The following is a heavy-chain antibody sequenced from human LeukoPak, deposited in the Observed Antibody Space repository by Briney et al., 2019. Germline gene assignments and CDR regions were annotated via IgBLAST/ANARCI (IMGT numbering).Heavy chain of an antibody. Sequence: SVKVSCKVSGYTLSELSMHWVRQSPGKGLEWMGGIIPIFGTANYAQKFQGRVTITTDESTSTAYMELSSLRSEDTAVYYCASGTRSSPYYYMDVWGKGTTVTVSS. CDR3: ASGTRSSPYYYMDV. V-gene: IGHV1-69*05. D-gene: IGHD1-26*01. CDR1: GYTLSELS. J-gene: IGHJ6*03. CDR2: IIPIFGTA.